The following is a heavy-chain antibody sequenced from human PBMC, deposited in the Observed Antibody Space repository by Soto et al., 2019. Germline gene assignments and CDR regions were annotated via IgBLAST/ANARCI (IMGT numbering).Heavy chain of an antibody. Sequence: PGGSLRLSCAGSGCTFSRYAMSWVRQAPGKGLEWVSAISGSGGSTYYADSVKGRFTISRDNSKNTLYLQMNSLRAEDTAVYYCAKGSRSGYDSHFDYWGQGTLVTVSS. CDR1: GCTFSRYA. CDR2: ISGSGGST. D-gene: IGHD5-12*01. V-gene: IGHV3-23*01. CDR3: AKGSRSGYDSHFDY. J-gene: IGHJ4*02.